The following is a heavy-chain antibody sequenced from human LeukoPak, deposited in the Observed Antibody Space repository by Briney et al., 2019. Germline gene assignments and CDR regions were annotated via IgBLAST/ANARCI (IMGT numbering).Heavy chain of an antibody. CDR1: GGSITGYY. V-gene: IGHV4-34*01. CDR2: IHYTGAT. J-gene: IGHJ4*02. CDR3: ARGNILTGYCFDY. Sequence: SETLSLTCAVSGGSITGYYWSWIRQPPGRGLEWVGEIHYTGATSYNPSLKSRATISTDTSKNQFSLRLSSVTAADTAVYYCARGNILTGYCFDYWGQGTLVTVSS. D-gene: IGHD3-9*01.